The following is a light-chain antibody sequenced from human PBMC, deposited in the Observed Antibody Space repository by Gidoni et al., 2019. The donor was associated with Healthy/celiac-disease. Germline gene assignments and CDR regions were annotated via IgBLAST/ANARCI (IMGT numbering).Light chain of an antibody. CDR3: QQSYSTPYT. CDR1: QSISSY. CDR2: AAS. V-gene: IGKV1-39*01. Sequence: DIQTTQTPSSLSASVGDRVTITCRASQSISSYLNWYQQKPGKAPKLLINAASSLQSGVPSRFSGSESGTDFTLTISSLQPEDFATYYCQQSYSTPYTFGQGTKLEIK. J-gene: IGKJ2*01.